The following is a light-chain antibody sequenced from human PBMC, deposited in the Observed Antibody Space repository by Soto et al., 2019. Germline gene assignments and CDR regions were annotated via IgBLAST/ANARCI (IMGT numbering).Light chain of an antibody. J-gene: IGLJ1*01. CDR1: SSNIGAGYD. CDR2: GNS. Sequence: QSVLTQPPSVSGAPGQRVTISCTGSSSNIGAGYDVHWYQQLPGTAPKLLIYGNSNRPSGVPDRFSGSKSGTSASLAITGLQAEDEADYHCKSYDSSLSAPYVFGTGTKVTVL. CDR3: KSYDSSLSAPYV. V-gene: IGLV1-40*01.